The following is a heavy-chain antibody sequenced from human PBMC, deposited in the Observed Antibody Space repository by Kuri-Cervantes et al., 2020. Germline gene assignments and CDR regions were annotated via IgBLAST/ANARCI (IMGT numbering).Heavy chain of an antibody. J-gene: IGHJ4*02. CDR2: ISYDGSNK. V-gene: IGHV3-30*18. CDR1: GFTFSSYG. Sequence: GGSLRLSCAASGFTFSSYGMHWVRQAPGKGLEWVAVISYDGSNKYYADSVKGRFTISRDNSKNTQYLQMNSLRAEDTAVYYCAKDPPGDGYRGYFDYWGQGTLVTVSS. CDR3: AKDPPGDGYRGYFDY. D-gene: IGHD5-24*01.